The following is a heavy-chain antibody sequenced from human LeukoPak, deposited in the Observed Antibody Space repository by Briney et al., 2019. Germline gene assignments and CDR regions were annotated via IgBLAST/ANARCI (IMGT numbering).Heavy chain of an antibody. CDR3: ARCLYYYDSSGYTTDAFDI. CDR2: IYYSGST. J-gene: IGHJ3*02. V-gene: IGHV4-59*08. D-gene: IGHD3-22*01. Sequence: PSETLSLTCTVSGGSISSYYWSWIRQPPGKGLEWIGYIYYSGSTNYNPSLKSRVTISVDTSKNQLSLKLSSVTAADTAVYYCARCLYYYDSSGYTTDAFDIWGQGTMVTVSS. CDR1: GGSISSYY.